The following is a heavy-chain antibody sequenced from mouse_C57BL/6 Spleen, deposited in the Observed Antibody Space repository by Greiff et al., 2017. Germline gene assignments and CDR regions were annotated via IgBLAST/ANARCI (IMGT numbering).Heavy chain of an antibody. CDR2: IHPNSGST. CDR1: GYTFTSYW. D-gene: IGHD1-1*01. V-gene: IGHV1-64*01. J-gene: IGHJ2*01. Sequence: QVQLQQPGAELVKPGASVKLSCKASGYTFTSYWMHWVKQRPGQGLEWIGMIHPNSGSTNYNEKFKSKATLAVDKSSSTAYMQLSSLTSEDSAVYYCARRSPVVSFDYWGQGTTLTVSS. CDR3: ARRSPVVSFDY.